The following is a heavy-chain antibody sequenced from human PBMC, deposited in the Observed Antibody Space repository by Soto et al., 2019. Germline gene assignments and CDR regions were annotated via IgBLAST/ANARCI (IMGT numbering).Heavy chain of an antibody. J-gene: IGHJ6*03. Sequence: ASVKVSCKASGGTFSSYTISWVRQAPGQGLEWMGRIIPILGIANYAQKFQGRVTITADKSTSTAYMELSSLRSEDTAVYYCASELKGDILTGYVLPDNYYYYYMDVWGKGTTVTVSS. CDR3: ASELKGDILTGYVLPDNYYYYYMDV. CDR2: IIPILGIA. CDR1: GGTFSSYT. V-gene: IGHV1-69*02. D-gene: IGHD3-9*01.